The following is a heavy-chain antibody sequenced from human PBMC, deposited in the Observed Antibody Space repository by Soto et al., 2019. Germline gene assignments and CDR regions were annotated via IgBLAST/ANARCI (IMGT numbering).Heavy chain of an antibody. J-gene: IGHJ4*02. Sequence: HPGGSLRLSCAASGFPFNSYAMSWVRQAPGKGLEWVSAISGGGDYTYYADSVKGRFTISRDNSKNTLYLQMSSLRAEDTAVYYCAKGYGYSISFLLDYWGQGALVTVSS. CDR2: ISGGGDYT. CDR1: GFPFNSYA. CDR3: AKGYGYSISFLLDY. D-gene: IGHD5-18*01. V-gene: IGHV3-23*01.